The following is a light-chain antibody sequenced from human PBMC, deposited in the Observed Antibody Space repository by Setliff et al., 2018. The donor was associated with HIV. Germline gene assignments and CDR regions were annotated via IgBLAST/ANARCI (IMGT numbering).Light chain of an antibody. Sequence: QTVVTQEPSLTVSPGGTVTLTCGSSPGAVTSGHYPYWFQQKPGQAPRTLIYDTSNKHSWTPARFSGSLLGGKAALTLSGAQPEDEAAYYCFLSYSGARRVFSGGTKVTVL. CDR3: FLSYSGARRV. CDR2: DTS. J-gene: IGLJ3*02. V-gene: IGLV7-46*01. CDR1: PGAVTSGHY.